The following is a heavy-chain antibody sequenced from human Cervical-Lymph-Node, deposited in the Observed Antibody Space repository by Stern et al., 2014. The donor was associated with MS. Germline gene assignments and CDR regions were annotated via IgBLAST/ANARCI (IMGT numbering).Heavy chain of an antibody. V-gene: IGHV3-33*08. CDR2: LWYEKNKT. J-gene: IGHJ6*02. CDR1: GFTFSYYG. D-gene: IGHD4-17*01. CDR3: ARDSRDYLNYYGLDV. Sequence: VHLVESGGGVVQPGRSLRLACATSGFTFSYYGMALVRPAPGQGLGWVALLWYEKNKTYYTDSVKGRFTISRDTSKNTLYLQMDNLRAEDTAVYYCARDSRDYLNYYGLDVWGQGTTVTVS.